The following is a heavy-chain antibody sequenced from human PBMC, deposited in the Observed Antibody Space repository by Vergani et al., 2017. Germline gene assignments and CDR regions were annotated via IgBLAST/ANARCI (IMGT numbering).Heavy chain of an antibody. CDR3: ASSPSYYDSSGYTPLAFDI. J-gene: IGHJ3*02. CDR2: IYYSGRT. Sequence: QVQLQESGPGLVKPSQTLSLTCTVSGGSISSGDYYWSWIRQPPGKGLEWIGYIYYSGRTYYNPSLKSRVTISVDTSKNQFSLKLSSVTAADTAVYYCASSPSYYDSSGYTPLAFDIWGQGTMVTVSS. D-gene: IGHD3-22*01. CDR1: GGSISSGDYY. V-gene: IGHV4-30-4*08.